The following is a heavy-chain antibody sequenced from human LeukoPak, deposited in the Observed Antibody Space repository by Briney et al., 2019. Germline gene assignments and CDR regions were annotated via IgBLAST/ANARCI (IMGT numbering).Heavy chain of an antibody. J-gene: IGHJ4*02. V-gene: IGHV4-59*01. D-gene: IGHD4-17*01. CDR1: GGSISSYY. Sequence: SETLSLTCTVPGGSISSYYWSWIRQPPGKGLEWIGYIYYSGSTNYNPSLKSRVTISVDTSKNQFSLKLSSVTAADTAVYYCARADYGDYRLPPAFDYWGQGTLVTVSS. CDR2: IYYSGST. CDR3: ARADYGDYRLPPAFDY.